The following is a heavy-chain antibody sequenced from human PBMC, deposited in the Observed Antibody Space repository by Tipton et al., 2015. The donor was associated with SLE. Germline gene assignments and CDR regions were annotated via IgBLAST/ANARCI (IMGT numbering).Heavy chain of an antibody. V-gene: IGHV4-34*01. CDR2: INHSGST. CDR1: GGSFSGYY. Sequence: LRLSCAVYGGSFSGYYWSWIRQPPGKGLEWIGEINHSGSTNYNPSLKSRVTISVDTSKNQFSLKLSSVTAADTAVYYCARDTIAAAGKWFDPWGQGTLVTVSS. D-gene: IGHD6-13*01. J-gene: IGHJ5*02. CDR3: ARDTIAAAGKWFDP.